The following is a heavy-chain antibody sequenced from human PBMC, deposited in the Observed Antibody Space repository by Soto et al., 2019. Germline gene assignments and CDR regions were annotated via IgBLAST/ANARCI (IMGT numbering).Heavy chain of an antibody. Sequence: PSQTLSLTCAISGDSVSSNSAAWNWIKQSPSRGLEWLGRTYYRSKWYNDYAVSVKSRITINPDTSKNQFSLKLSSVTAADTAVYYCARDKRLIDYNELTGANRVYSGMDVWGQGTTVTVSS. V-gene: IGHV6-1*01. CDR2: TYYRSKWYN. J-gene: IGHJ6*02. CDR3: ARDKRLIDYNELTGANRVYSGMDV. D-gene: IGHD3-9*01. CDR1: GDSVSSNSAA.